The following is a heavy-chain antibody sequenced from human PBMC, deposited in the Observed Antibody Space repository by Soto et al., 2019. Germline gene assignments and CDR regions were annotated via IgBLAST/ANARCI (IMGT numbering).Heavy chain of an antibody. J-gene: IGHJ4*02. D-gene: IGHD6-13*01. V-gene: IGHV3-7*01. CDR2: IKQDGSQK. CDR3: ARAMTRGYTSTWPLDY. Sequence: GGSLRLSCAVSGFTFSSYWMSWVRQAPGKGLEWVANIKQDGSQKYYVDSVKGRFTISRDNAKNSLYMQMNSLRAEDTAVYYCARAMTRGYTSTWPLDYWGQGTLVT. CDR1: GFTFSSYW.